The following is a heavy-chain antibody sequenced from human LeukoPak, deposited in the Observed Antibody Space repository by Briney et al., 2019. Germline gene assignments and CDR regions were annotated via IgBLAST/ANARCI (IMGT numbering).Heavy chain of an antibody. J-gene: IGHJ4*02. CDR1: GFTFADYG. Sequence: GGSLRLSCAASGFTFADYGMRWVRQAPGKGLEWVSLISGDGKSTNYADSVKGRFTISRDNRKNSLYLQMNSLRTEDTALYYCAKDLDSSGYYRPFDYWGQGALVTVPS. CDR3: AKDLDSSGYYRPFDY. CDR2: ISGDGKST. V-gene: IGHV3-43*02. D-gene: IGHD3-22*01.